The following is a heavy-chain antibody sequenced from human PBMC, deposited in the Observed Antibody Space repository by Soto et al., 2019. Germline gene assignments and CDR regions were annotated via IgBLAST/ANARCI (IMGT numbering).Heavy chain of an antibody. V-gene: IGHV4-31*03. D-gene: IGHD4-4*01. CDR3: ARVWYSNYGYYYYYMDV. J-gene: IGHJ6*03. CDR2: IYYSGST. CDR1: GGSISSGGYY. Sequence: SETLSLTCTVSGGSISSGGYYWSWIRQHPGKGLEWIGYIYYSGSTYYNPSLKSRVTISVDTSKNQFSLKLSSVTAADTAVYYCARVWYSNYGYYYYYMDVWGKGTTVTVSS.